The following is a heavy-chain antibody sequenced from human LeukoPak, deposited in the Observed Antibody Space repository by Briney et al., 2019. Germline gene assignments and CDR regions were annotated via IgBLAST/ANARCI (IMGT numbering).Heavy chain of an antibody. J-gene: IGHJ4*02. V-gene: IGHV3-53*01. D-gene: IGHD5-12*01. CDR3: AKGRWDIPSSIDY. CDR2: IYGDGRT. CDR1: GFSVSNNY. Sequence: GGPLRLSCVVSGFSVSNNYIIWVRQAPGNGLERVSVIYGDGRTSHSASVRGRFTISRDNSKNIVSLQMNNLRAEDTAVYYCAKGRWDIPSSIDYWGQGTRVTVSS.